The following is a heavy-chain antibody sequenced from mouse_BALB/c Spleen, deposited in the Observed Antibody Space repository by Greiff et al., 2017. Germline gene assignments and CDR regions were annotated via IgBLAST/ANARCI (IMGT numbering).Heavy chain of an antibody. CDR2: IDPANGNT. CDR3: ARSSPMIRYAY. V-gene: IGHV14-3*02. CDR1: GFNIKDTY. D-gene: IGHD2-3*01. J-gene: IGHJ3*01. Sequence: VQLKQSGAELVKPGASVKLSCTASGFNIKDTYMHWVKQRPEQGLEWIGRIDPANGNTKYDPKFQGKATITADTSSNTAYLQLSSLTSEDTAVYYCARSSPMIRYAYWGQGTLVTVSA.